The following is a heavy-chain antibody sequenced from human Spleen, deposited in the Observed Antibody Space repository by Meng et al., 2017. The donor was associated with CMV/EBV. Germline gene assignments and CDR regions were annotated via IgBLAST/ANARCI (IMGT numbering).Heavy chain of an antibody. CDR2: ISSSSTYI. Sequence: GESLKISCAASRFTFSNYAMSWVRQAPGKGLEWVSVISSSSTYIYYADSVKGRFTISRDNAKNSLFLQMNSLRAEDTATYFCARGGVFGPLYYMDVWGQGTTVTVSS. D-gene: IGHD3-3*01. CDR1: RFTFSNYA. V-gene: IGHV3-21*01. CDR3: ARGGVFGPLYYMDV. J-gene: IGHJ6*02.